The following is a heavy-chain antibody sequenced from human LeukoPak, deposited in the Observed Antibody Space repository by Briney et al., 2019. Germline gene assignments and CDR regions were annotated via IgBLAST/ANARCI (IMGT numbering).Heavy chain of an antibody. J-gene: IGHJ4*02. Sequence: SETLSLTCSVSDGSIRTYYWSWIRQSPGQGLEWIGNIYYRGDINYNPSLKSRVTISIDTSKNQFSLKVTSLTAADTAVYYCAKGYYYGSGSYLGPFDFWGQGILVIVSS. CDR3: AKGYYYGSGSYLGPFDF. D-gene: IGHD3-10*01. V-gene: IGHV4-59*03. CDR2: IYYRGDI. CDR1: DGSIRTYY.